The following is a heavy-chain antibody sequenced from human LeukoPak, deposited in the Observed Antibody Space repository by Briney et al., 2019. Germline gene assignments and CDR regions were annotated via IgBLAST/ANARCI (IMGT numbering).Heavy chain of an antibody. V-gene: IGHV4-34*01. CDR3: ARDGYNSRRDY. Sequence: SETLSLTCAVYGGSFSGYYWSWIRQPPGKGLEWIGEINHSGSTNYNPSLKSRVTISVDTSKNQFSLKLSSVTAADTAVYYCARDGYNSRRDYWGQGTLVTVSS. J-gene: IGHJ4*02. D-gene: IGHD5-12*01. CDR2: INHSGST. CDR1: GGSFSGYY.